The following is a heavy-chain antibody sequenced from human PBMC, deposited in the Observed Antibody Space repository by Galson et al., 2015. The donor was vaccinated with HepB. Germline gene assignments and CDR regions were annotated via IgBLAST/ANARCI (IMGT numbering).Heavy chain of an antibody. CDR2: TYYRSKWYN. CDR1: GDSVSSDSAA. Sequence: CAISGDSVSSDSAAWNWIRQSPSRGLEWLGRTYYRSKWYNDYAVSVKSRITINPDTSKNQFSLQLNSVTPEDTAVYYCARDIWYSSNWYFDLWGRGTLVTVSS. J-gene: IGHJ2*01. D-gene: IGHD6-13*01. V-gene: IGHV6-1*01. CDR3: ARDIWYSSNWYFDL.